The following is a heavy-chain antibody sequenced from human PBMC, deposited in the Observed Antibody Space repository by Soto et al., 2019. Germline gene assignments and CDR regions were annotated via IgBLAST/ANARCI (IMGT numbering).Heavy chain of an antibody. Sequence: GGSLRLSCAASGFTFSSYNMNWVRQAPGKGLEWVSSISSSSYIYYADSVKGRFTISRDNSRKSLYLQMNSLRAEDAALYYCAGAYFYDSSAYYYHYWGQGTLVTVSS. CDR2: ISSSSYI. J-gene: IGHJ4*02. CDR1: GFTFSSYN. D-gene: IGHD3-22*01. CDR3: AGAYFYDSSAYYYHY. V-gene: IGHV3-21*01.